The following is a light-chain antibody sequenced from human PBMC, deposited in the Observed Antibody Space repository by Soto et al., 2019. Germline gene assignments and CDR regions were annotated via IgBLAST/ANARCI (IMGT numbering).Light chain of an antibody. Sequence: QSVLTQPAPVSGSPGQSITISCTGTSSDVGDYNYVSWYQQHPGKAPKLMIYDVSNRPSGVSNRFSGSKSGNTASLTISGLQAEDEADYYCSSFTSSSTLVFGTGTKVTVL. J-gene: IGLJ1*01. V-gene: IGLV2-14*03. CDR2: DVS. CDR3: SSFTSSSTLV. CDR1: SSDVGDYNY.